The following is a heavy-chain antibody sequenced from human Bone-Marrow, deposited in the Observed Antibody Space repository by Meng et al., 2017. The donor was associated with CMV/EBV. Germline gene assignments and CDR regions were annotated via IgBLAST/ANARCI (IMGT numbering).Heavy chain of an antibody. Sequence: GGSLRLSCAASGFDFSSYWMSWVRQAPGKGPQWVANIKHDGSEKYYVDSAKGRFTISRDNGKNSLYLQMSSLRAGDSAVYYCASGSRTASHPWGQGTLVTVSS. J-gene: IGHJ5*02. CDR3: ASGSRTASHP. CDR2: IKHDGSEK. V-gene: IGHV3-7*01. CDR1: GFDFSSYW. D-gene: IGHD1-1*01.